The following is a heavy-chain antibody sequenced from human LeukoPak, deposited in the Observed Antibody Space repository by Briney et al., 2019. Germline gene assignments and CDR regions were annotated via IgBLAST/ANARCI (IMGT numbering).Heavy chain of an antibody. D-gene: IGHD3-22*01. CDR2: ISAYNGNT. V-gene: IGHV1-18*01. Sequence: ASVKVSCKASGYTFTSYGIIWVRQAPGQGLEWMGWISAYNGNTNYAQKLQGRVTMTTDTSTSTAYMELRSLKSDDTAVYYCARDRRYYDSSGPYFDYWGQGTLVTVSS. J-gene: IGHJ4*02. CDR3: ARDRRYYDSSGPYFDY. CDR1: GYTFTSYG.